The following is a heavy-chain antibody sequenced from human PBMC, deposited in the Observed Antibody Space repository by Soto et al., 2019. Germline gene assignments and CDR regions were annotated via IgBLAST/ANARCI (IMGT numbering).Heavy chain of an antibody. J-gene: IGHJ4*02. Sequence: QVQLVESGGGVVQPGRSLRLSCAASGFTFSSYGMHWVRQAPGKGLEWVAVISYDGSNKYYADSVKGRFTISRDNSKNTLYVEMNSLRAEDRAVYYWAKMDRSRAVYWGQGTLVTVSA. CDR2: ISYDGSNK. D-gene: IGHD6-6*01. CDR1: GFTFSSYG. V-gene: IGHV3-30*18. CDR3: AKMDRSRAVY.